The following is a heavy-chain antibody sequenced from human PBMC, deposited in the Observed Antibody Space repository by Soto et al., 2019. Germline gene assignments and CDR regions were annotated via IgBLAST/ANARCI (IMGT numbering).Heavy chain of an antibody. V-gene: IGHV1-69*01. CDR3: ARALTYYYDSSGYTDAFDI. D-gene: IGHD3-22*01. J-gene: IGHJ3*02. CDR1: GGTFSSYA. CDR2: IIPIFGTA. Sequence: VKVSCKASGGTFSSYAISWVRQAPGQGLEWMGGIIPIFGTANYAQKFQGRVTITADESTSTAYMELSSLRSEDTAVYYCARALTYYYDSSGYTDAFDIWGQGTMVTVSS.